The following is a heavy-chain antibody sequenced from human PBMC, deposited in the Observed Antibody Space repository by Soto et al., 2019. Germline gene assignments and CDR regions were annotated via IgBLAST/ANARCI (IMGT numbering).Heavy chain of an antibody. D-gene: IGHD6-19*01. Sequence: GGSLRLSCAASGFTFSSYSMNWVRQAPGKGLEWVSSISSSSSYIYYADSVKGRFTISRDNAKNSLYLQMNSLRAEDTAVYYCARDWSEWLVPLDYWGQGTLVTVSS. CDR1: GFTFSSYS. CDR2: ISSSSSYI. J-gene: IGHJ4*02. CDR3: ARDWSEWLVPLDY. V-gene: IGHV3-21*01.